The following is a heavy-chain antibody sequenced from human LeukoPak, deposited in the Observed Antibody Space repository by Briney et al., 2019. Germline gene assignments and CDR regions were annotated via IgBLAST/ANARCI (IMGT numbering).Heavy chain of an antibody. Sequence: SETLSLTCTVSSGFISSSYWTWIRQPVGKGLEWIGRTYTSGNTYYKPSFKSRVTISVDTSKNQFSLRLSSVTAADTAVYYCTRPVTYCSGTNCNSYFHWWGQGILVTVSS. CDR3: TRPVTYCSGTNCNSYFHW. CDR2: TYTSGNT. CDR1: SGFISSSY. J-gene: IGHJ4*02. D-gene: IGHD2-2*01. V-gene: IGHV4-4*07.